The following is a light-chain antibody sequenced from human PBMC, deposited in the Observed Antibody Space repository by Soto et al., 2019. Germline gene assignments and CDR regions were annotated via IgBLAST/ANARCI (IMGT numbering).Light chain of an antibody. J-gene: IGKJ1*01. V-gene: IGKV3-20*01. CDR2: AAS. Sequence: EIVLTQSPGTLSLTRGERATLSCRASQSVSSSYLAWYQQKPGQAPRLLIYAASTRATGIPDRFSGSGSGTDFTLTISRLQPEDFAVYYCQQYDSSRWTFGQGTKVEIK. CDR1: QSVSSSY. CDR3: QQYDSSRWT.